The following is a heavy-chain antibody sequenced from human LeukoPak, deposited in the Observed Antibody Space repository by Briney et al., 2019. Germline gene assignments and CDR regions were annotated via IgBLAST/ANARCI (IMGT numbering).Heavy chain of an antibody. CDR3: ARFFYGSGNYFDY. CDR1: GFTLSTYA. Sequence: PGGSLRLSCAASGFTLSTYAMSWVRQPPGKGLEWIGEINHSGSTNYNPSLKSRVTISVDTSKNQFSLKLSSVTAADTAVYYCARFFYGSGNYFDYWGQGTLVTVSS. D-gene: IGHD3-10*01. V-gene: IGHV4-34*01. CDR2: INHSGST. J-gene: IGHJ4*02.